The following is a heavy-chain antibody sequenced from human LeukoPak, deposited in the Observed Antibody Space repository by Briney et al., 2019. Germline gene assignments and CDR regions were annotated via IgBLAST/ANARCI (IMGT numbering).Heavy chain of an antibody. J-gene: IGHJ4*02. CDR2: IYYSGST. V-gene: IGHV4-39*07. CDR3: ARDLRGSKPGKSWYSSSWYFDY. Sequence: SETLSLTCTVSGGSISSSSYYWGWIRQPPGKGLEWIGSIYYSGSTYYNPSLKSRVTISVDTSKNQFSLKLSSVTAADTAVYYCARDLRGSKPGKSWYSSSWYFDYWGQGTLVTVSS. CDR1: GGSISSSSYY. D-gene: IGHD6-13*01.